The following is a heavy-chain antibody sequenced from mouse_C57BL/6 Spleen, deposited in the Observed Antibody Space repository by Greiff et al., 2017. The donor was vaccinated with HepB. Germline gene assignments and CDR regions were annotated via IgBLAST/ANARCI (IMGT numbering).Heavy chain of an antibody. CDR3: ARWLLDYAMDY. J-gene: IGHJ4*01. CDR1: GYSFTSYY. Sequence: QVQLQQSGPELVKPGASVKISCKASGYSFTSYYIHWVKQRPGQGLEWIGWIYPGSGNTKYNEKFKGKATLTADTSSSTAYMQLSSLTSEDSAVYYCARWLLDYAMDYWGQGTSVTVSS. V-gene: IGHV1-66*01. D-gene: IGHD2-3*01. CDR2: IYPGSGNT.